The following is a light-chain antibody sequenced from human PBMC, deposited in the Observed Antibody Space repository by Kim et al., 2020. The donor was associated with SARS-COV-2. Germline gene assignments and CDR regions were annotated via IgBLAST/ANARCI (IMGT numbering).Light chain of an antibody. CDR2: GKN. CDR1: SLRSYY. V-gene: IGLV3-19*01. Sequence: SSELTQDPAVSVALGQTVRITCQVDSLRSYYASWYQQKPGQAPVLVIYGKNNRPSGIPDRFSGSSSGNTASLTITGAQAEDEADYYCNSRDSSVNPLLYV. CDR3: NSRDSSVNPLLYV. J-gene: IGLJ1*01.